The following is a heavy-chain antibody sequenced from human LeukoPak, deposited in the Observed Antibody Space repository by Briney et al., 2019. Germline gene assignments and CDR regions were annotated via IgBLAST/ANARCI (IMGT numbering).Heavy chain of an antibody. CDR1: GYAFTSYD. V-gene: IGHV1-8*01. D-gene: IGHD5-12*01. J-gene: IGHJ5*02. CDR3: ARVPTRYSGYGQLPHWFDP. CDR2: MNPNSGNT. Sequence: ASAKVSCKASGYAFTSYDINWVRQATGQGLEWMGWMNPNSGNTGYAQKFQGRVTMTRNTSISTAYMELSSLRSDDTAVYYCARVPTRYSGYGQLPHWFDPWGQGTLVTVSS.